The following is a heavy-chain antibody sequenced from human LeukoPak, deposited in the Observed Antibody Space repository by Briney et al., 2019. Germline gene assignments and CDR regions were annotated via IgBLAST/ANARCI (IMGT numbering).Heavy chain of an antibody. V-gene: IGHV3-23*01. J-gene: IGHJ4*02. Sequence: AGGSLRLSCAASGFTFSSYAMSWVRQAPGKGLEWVSAISGSRGSTYYADSVKGRFTISRDNSKNTLYLQMNSLRAEDTAVYYCAKDMNTVTYTSDYWGQGTLVTVSS. CDR2: ISGSRGST. CDR3: AKDMNTVTYTSDY. D-gene: IGHD4-17*01. CDR1: GFTFSSYA.